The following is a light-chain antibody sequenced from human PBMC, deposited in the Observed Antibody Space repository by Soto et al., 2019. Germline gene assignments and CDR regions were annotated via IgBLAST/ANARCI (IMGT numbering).Light chain of an antibody. CDR2: DAS. CDR3: QHYNNSPWT. CDR1: QSISGW. J-gene: IGKJ1*01. V-gene: IGKV1-5*01. Sequence: DIPMTQSPSTLSASVGDSVTITCRASQSISGWLAWYQQKPGKAPKLLIYDASSLEGGVPSRFFGSGSGTDFTLTISGLQPDDFATYYCQHYNNSPWTFGQGTKVEI.